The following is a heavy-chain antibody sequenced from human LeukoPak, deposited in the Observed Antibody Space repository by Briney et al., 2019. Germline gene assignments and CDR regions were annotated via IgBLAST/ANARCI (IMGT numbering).Heavy chain of an antibody. CDR2: IYHSGST. V-gene: IGHV4-38-2*02. CDR3: ARDWWAICGGDCPWGY. Sequence: SETLSLTCTVSGYSISSGYYWGWIRQPPGKGLEWIGSIYHSGSTYYNPSLESRVTISVDTSKNQFSLKLSSVTAADTAVYYCARDWWAICGGDCPWGYWGQGTLVTVSS. J-gene: IGHJ4*02. D-gene: IGHD2-21*02. CDR1: GYSISSGYY.